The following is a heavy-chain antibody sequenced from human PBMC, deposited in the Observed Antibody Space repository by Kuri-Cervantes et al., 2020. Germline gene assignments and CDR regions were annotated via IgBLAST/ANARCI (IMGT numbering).Heavy chain of an antibody. CDR1: GFTFSDFW. CDR2: IWYDGSNK. CDR3: ARKKYYYGSGSYTAASLHPRGACFDP. V-gene: IGHV3-33*08. D-gene: IGHD3-10*01. Sequence: GESLKISCAASGFTFSDFWMSWVRQAPGKGLEWVAVIWYDGSNKYYADSVKGRFTISRDNSKNTLYLQMNSLTAADTAVYYCARKKYYYGSGSYTAASLHPRGACFDPWGQGTLVTVSS. J-gene: IGHJ5*02.